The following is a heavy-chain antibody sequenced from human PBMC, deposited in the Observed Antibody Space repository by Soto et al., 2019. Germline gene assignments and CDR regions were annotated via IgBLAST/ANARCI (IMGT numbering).Heavy chain of an antibody. V-gene: IGHV3-30*04. CDR3: TRGMTTVTTFPAYYHYARDV. CDR2: IAYDGRHT. CDR1: GFTFSSYA. Sequence: QEQLVESGGGVVQPGRSLRLSCAASGFTFSSYAMHWVRQAPGKGLEWVAVIAYDGRHTYHAGSVRGLFTISRDNSKNSLYLQMNSLRAEDTAVYYCTRGMTTVTTFPAYYHYARDVWGQGTTFTVSS. J-gene: IGHJ6*02. D-gene: IGHD4-17*01.